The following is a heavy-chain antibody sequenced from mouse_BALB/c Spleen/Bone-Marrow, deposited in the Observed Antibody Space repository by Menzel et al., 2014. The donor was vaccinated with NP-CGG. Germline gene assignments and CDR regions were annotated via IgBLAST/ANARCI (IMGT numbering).Heavy chain of an antibody. CDR1: GYTFTSYW. Sequence: VQVVESGAELVKPGASVKLSCRASGYTFTSYWMHWVKQRPGQGLEWIGEINPSNGRTNYNEKFKSKATLTVDKSSSTAYMQLSSLTSEDSAVYYCARSYYRYDVIVYWGQGSLVTVSA. CDR3: ARSYYRYDVIVY. V-gene: IGHV1S81*02. CDR2: INPSNGRT. J-gene: IGHJ3*01. D-gene: IGHD2-14*01.